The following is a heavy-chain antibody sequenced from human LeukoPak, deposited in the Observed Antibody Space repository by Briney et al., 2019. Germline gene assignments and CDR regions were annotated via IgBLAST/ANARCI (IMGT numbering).Heavy chain of an antibody. CDR2: INPNSGGT. CDR3: ARSDCTNGVCWSTYYYGMDV. D-gene: IGHD2-8*01. Sequence: ASVKVSCKASGYTFTGYYMHWVRQAPGQGLEWMGRINPNSGGTNYAQKFQGRVTMTRDTSISTAYMELSRLRSDDTAVYYCARSDCTNGVCWSTYYYGMDVWGQGTTVTVSS. J-gene: IGHJ6*02. V-gene: IGHV1-2*06. CDR1: GYTFTGYY.